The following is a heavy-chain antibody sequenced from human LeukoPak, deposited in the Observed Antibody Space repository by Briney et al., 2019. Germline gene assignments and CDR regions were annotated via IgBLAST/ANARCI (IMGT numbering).Heavy chain of an antibody. D-gene: IGHD5-18*01. J-gene: IGHJ4*02. V-gene: IGHV1-2*06. CDR2: INPNSGGT. CDR1: GYTFTGYY. Sequence: ASVKVSCKASGYTFTGYYMHWVRQAPGQGLEWMGRINPNSGGTNYAQKFQGRVTMTRDTSISTAYMELSRLRSDDTAVYYCARSLPYGYHCYFDYWGQGTLVTVSS. CDR3: ARSLPYGYHCYFDY.